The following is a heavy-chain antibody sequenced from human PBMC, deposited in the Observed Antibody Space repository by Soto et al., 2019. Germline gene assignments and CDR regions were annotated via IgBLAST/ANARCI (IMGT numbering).Heavy chain of an antibody. V-gene: IGHV1-2*04. CDR2: INPNSGGT. CDR1: GYTFTGYY. J-gene: IGHJ3*02. CDR3: ASGITMVRGVLLDAFDI. Sequence: EASVKVSCKASGYTFTGYYMHWVRQAPGQGLEWMGWINPNSGGTNYAQKFQGWVTMTRDTSISTAYMELSRLRSDDTAVYYCASGITMVRGVLLDAFDIWGQGTMVTVSS. D-gene: IGHD3-10*01.